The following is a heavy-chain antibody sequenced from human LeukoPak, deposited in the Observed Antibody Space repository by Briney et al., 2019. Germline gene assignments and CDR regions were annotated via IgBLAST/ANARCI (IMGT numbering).Heavy chain of an antibody. CDR2: FDPEDGET. V-gene: IGHV1-24*01. Sequence: ASVKVSCKVSGYTLTELSMHWVRQAPGKGLEWMGGFDPEDGETIYAQKFQGGVTMTEDTSTDTAYMELSSLRSEDTAVCYCATFIRTSSGWYAYFQHWGQGTLVTVSS. J-gene: IGHJ1*01. D-gene: IGHD6-19*01. CDR3: ATFIRTSSGWYAYFQH. CDR1: GYTLTELS.